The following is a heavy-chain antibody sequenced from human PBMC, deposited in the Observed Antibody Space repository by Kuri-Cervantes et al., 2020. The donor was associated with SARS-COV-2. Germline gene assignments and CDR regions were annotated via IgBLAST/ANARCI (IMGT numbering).Heavy chain of an antibody. CDR3: ARGGLLVGYPHYYYSAMDV. D-gene: IGHD1-26*01. CDR2: SYYSGNT. Sequence: SESLSLTCTVSGGSLSGGYWCWSWQTPGKGLEWLGYSYYSGNTNYNHSPKSRLTISVDTSKRQFSLELRSLTAADTAFYYSARGGLLVGYPHYYYSAMDVWGQGTTVTVSS. V-gene: IGHV4-59*01. J-gene: IGHJ6*02. CDR1: GGSLSGGY.